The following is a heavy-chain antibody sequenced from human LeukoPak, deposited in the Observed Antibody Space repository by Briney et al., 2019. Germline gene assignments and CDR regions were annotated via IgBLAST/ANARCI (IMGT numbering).Heavy chain of an antibody. CDR3: ARDLKDYVWGSYRRAEYFQH. V-gene: IGHV3-48*04. J-gene: IGHJ1*01. CDR2: ISSSGSTI. Sequence: GGSLRLSCAASGFTFSSYSMNWVRQAPGKGLEWVSYISSSGSTIYYADSVKGRFTISRDNAKNSLYLQMNSLRAEDTAVYYCARDLKDYVWGSYRRAEYFQHWGQGTLVTVSS. CDR1: GFTFSSYS. D-gene: IGHD3-16*02.